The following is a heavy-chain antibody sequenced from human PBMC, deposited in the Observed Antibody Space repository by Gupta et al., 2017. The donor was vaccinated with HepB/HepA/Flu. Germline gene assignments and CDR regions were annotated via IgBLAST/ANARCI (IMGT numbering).Heavy chain of an antibody. CDR2: ISSSGSTI. Sequence: QVQLVESGGGLVKPGGSLRLSCAASGFTFSDYYMSWIRQAPGKGLEWVSYISSSGSTIYYADSVKGRFTISRDNAKNSLYLQMNSLRAEDTAVYYCASPTSVSGQQAGPFWPEDDYWGQGTLVTVSS. CDR1: GFTFSDYY. D-gene: IGHD6-13*01. V-gene: IGHV3-11*01. CDR3: ASPTSVSGQQAGPFWPEDDY. J-gene: IGHJ4*02.